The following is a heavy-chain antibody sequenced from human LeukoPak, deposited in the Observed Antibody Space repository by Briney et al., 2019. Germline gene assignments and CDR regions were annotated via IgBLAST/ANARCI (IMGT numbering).Heavy chain of an antibody. D-gene: IGHD5-12*01. Sequence: GGSLRLSCAASGFTFSSYAMSWVRQAPGKGREWVAAISGRGGSTYYADSGEGRFTISRDNSKNTLYLQMNSMRAEDTAVYYCAKIGVQVATIWDTVGIFYFDYWGQGTLVTASS. V-gene: IGHV3-23*01. J-gene: IGHJ4*02. CDR2: ISGRGGST. CDR3: AKIGVQVATIWDTVGIFYFDY. CDR1: GFTFSSYA.